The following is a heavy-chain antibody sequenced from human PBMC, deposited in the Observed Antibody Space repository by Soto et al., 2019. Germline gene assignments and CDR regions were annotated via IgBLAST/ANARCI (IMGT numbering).Heavy chain of an antibody. J-gene: IGHJ5*02. Sequence: PGGSLRLSCAASGFTFDDYTMRWVRQAPGKGLEWVSLISWDGGSTYYADSVKGRFTISRDNSKNSLYLQMNSLRTEDTALYYCAKDIRSNYDFWSGYPWFDPWGQGTLVTVSS. CDR1: GFTFDDYT. CDR3: AKDIRSNYDFWSGYPWFDP. CDR2: ISWDGGST. V-gene: IGHV3-43*01. D-gene: IGHD3-3*01.